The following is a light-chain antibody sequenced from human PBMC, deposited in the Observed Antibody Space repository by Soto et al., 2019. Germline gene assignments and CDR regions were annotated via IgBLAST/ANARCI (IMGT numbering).Light chain of an antibody. CDR1: QTISSW. CDR3: QHRSNWPPG. Sequence: TQSPSTLSGSVGDRVTITCRASQTISSWVAWYKQKPGQVPRLLIYDTSSRATGIPARCSGSGSGTEFTLTISSLAPEDFAVYYCQHRSNWPPGFGQGTRLEI. CDR2: DTS. J-gene: IGKJ5*01. V-gene: IGKV3-11*01.